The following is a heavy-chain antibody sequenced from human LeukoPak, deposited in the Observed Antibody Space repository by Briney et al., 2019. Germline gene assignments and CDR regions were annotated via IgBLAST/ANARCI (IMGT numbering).Heavy chain of an antibody. CDR1: GFTFSSYA. Sequence: GGSLRLSCAASGFTFSSYAMSWVRQAPGKGLEWVALILYDGSNKYYADSVKGRFTISRDNSKNTLYLQMDSLRPEDSALYYCARDWGYTYGHPFDYWGQGTLVTVSS. D-gene: IGHD5-18*01. CDR2: ILYDGSNK. J-gene: IGHJ4*02. V-gene: IGHV3-30-3*01. CDR3: ARDWGYTYGHPFDY.